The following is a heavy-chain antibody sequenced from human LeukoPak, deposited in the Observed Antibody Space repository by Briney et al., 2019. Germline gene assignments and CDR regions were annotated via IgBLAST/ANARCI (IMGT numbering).Heavy chain of an antibody. CDR2: IKSDGSRT. D-gene: IGHD2-15*01. Sequence: PGGSLRLSCAASGFTFSNYWMHWVRQAPGKGLVWVSRIKSDGSRTDYADSVKGRFTISRDNVKNTLYLQMNSLRAEDTAVYYCARELPFDYWGQGTLVTVSS. CDR1: GFTFSNYW. V-gene: IGHV3-74*01. CDR3: ARELPFDY. J-gene: IGHJ4*02.